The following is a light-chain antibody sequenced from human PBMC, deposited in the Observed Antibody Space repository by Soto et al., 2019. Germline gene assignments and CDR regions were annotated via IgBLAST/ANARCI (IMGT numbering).Light chain of an antibody. CDR3: QQYGSPPPYT. J-gene: IGKJ2*01. CDR2: AAS. CDR1: QSVTSNK. Sequence: ENVLTRSPVTLSLSPGERATLSCRASQSVTSNKVAWFQQKPGQAPRLLIRAASSRATGIPDRFSGSGSATDFTLPISRLEPEDFAVYYCQQYGSPPPYTFGQGTKLEIK. V-gene: IGKV3-20*01.